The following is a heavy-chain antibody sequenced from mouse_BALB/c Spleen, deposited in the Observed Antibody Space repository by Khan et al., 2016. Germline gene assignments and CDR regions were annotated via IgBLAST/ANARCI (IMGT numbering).Heavy chain of an antibody. CDR3: ARAGYAMDY. CDR2: IHPSESET. CDR1: GYSFTSYW. D-gene: IGHD2-12*01. V-gene: IGHV1S82*01. J-gene: IGHJ4*01. Sequence: QVQLQQPGAELVRPGASVKLSCKAAGYSFTSYWMNWVKQRPGQGLEWIGMIHPSESETRLHQRFKDKATLTVDKSSSTAYMQLRSPTSEDSAVCYCARAGYAMDYWGQGTSVIVSS.